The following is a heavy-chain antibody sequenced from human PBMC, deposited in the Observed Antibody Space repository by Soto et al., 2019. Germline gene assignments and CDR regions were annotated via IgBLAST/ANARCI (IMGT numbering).Heavy chain of an antibody. CDR3: ARDSAVTSPEYFQH. V-gene: IGHV4-30-4*01. CDR2: IYYSGST. J-gene: IGHJ1*01. CDR1: GGSISSGYYY. Sequence: SETLSLTCTVSGGSISSGYYYWSWLLQPPGKGLEWIGYIYYSGSTYYNPSLKSRVTISVDTSKNQFSLKLSSVTAADTAVYYCARDSAVTSPEYFQHWGQGTLVTVSS. D-gene: IGHD4-17*01.